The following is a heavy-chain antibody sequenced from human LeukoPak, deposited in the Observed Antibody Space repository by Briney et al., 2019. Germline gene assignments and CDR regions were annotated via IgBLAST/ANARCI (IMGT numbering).Heavy chain of an antibody. V-gene: IGHV3-30*03. CDR2: ISYDGPNK. Sequence: GGSLRLSCAASGFTFNSYSMYWVRQPPGRGLEWVAVISYDGPNKYYADSVKGRFTISRDNSKNTLYLQMNSLRAEDTALYYCARLYANWFDPWGQGTMVTVSS. D-gene: IGHD3-16*01. J-gene: IGHJ5*01. CDR1: GFTFNSYS. CDR3: ARLYANWFDP.